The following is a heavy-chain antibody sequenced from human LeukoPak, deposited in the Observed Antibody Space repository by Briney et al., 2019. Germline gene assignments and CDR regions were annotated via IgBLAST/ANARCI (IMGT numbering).Heavy chain of an antibody. J-gene: IGHJ4*02. D-gene: IGHD2-2*01. V-gene: IGHV3-9*01. CDR3: AKDIIRCSSTSCYSRAIFDY. Sequence: GGSLRLSCAASGFTFDDYAMHWVRQAPGKGLEWVSGISWNSGSIGYADSVKGRFTISRDNAKNSLYLQMNSLRAEDTALYYCAKDIIRCSSTSCYSRAIFDYWGQGTLVTVSS. CDR2: ISWNSGSI. CDR1: GFTFDDYA.